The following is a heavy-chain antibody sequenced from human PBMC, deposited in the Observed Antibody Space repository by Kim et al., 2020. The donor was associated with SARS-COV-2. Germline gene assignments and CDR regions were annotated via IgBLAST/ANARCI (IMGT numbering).Heavy chain of an antibody. V-gene: IGHV3-49*02. CDR3: TRLAAADGDWFDP. D-gene: IGHD6-13*01. Sequence: DAASVKGRFTISRDDSKSIAYLQMNSLKTENTAVYYCTRLAAADGDWFDPWGQGTLVTVSS. J-gene: IGHJ5*02.